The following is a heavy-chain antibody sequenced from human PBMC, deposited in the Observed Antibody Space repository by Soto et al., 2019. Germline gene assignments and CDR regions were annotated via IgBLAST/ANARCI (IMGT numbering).Heavy chain of an antibody. CDR1: GGSFSGYY. CDR3: ARVGYCSGGSCPNGFDY. J-gene: IGHJ4*02. CDR2: INHSGST. Sequence: SETLSLTCAVYGGSFSGYYWSWIRQPPWKGLEWIGEINHSGSTNYNPSLKSRVTISVDTSKNQFSLKLSSVTAADTAVYYCARVGYCSGGSCPNGFDYWGQATLVTVSS. V-gene: IGHV4-34*01. D-gene: IGHD2-15*01.